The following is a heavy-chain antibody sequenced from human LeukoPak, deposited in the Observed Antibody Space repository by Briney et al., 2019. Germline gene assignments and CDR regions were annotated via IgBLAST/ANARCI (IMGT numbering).Heavy chain of an antibody. J-gene: IGHJ4*02. V-gene: IGHV3-33*06. Sequence: GGSLRLSCAASGFTFSSYGMHWVRQAPGKGLEWVAVIWYDGSNKNYADSVKGRFTISRDNSKNTLYLQMNSLRAEDTAVYYCAKGRYCSSTSCYTPIDYWGQGTLVTVSS. D-gene: IGHD2-2*02. CDR3: AKGRYCSSTSCYTPIDY. CDR2: IWYDGSNK. CDR1: GFTFSSYG.